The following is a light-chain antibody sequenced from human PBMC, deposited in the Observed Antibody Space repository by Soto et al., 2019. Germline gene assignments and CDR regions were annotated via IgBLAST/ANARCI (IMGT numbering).Light chain of an antibody. J-gene: IGKJ5*01. CDR3: QHRSSWPIT. Sequence: EIVLTHSPATLSLSHGERATLSCRASQSVSSFLAWYQQKPGQAPRLLIYDTSNRATGIPARFSGSGTGTDFTLTISSLEPEDFAVYYCQHRSSWPITFGQGTRLEIK. V-gene: IGKV3-11*01. CDR2: DTS. CDR1: QSVSSF.